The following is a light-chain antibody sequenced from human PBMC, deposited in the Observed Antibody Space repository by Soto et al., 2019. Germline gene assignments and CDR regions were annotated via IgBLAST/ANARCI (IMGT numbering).Light chain of an antibody. CDR1: QGINNY. V-gene: IGKV1-17*03. Sequence: DIQMTQSTSAMSASVGDRVTITCRASQGINNYLVWFQQKPGKVPQRLIYAASSLQTGVPSRFSGSGSGTEFTLTINSLQPEDVATYYCLQHHSYPWTFGQGTKLEI. CDR3: LQHHSYPWT. J-gene: IGKJ1*01. CDR2: AAS.